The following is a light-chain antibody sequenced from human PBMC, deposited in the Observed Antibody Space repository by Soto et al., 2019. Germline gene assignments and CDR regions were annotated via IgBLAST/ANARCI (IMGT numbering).Light chain of an antibody. V-gene: IGKV1-39*01. Sequence: IQLAHSPSSLSASLRDRVTFSCRASQSTSSYLNCYQQTPGKAPKVLIYAASSLQSGLESRFSGSGSGTDFTTAISRLQHEDFANYYCQQSYSIPWTFGQGTKVDIK. CDR1: QSTSSY. CDR2: AAS. J-gene: IGKJ1*01. CDR3: QQSYSIPWT.